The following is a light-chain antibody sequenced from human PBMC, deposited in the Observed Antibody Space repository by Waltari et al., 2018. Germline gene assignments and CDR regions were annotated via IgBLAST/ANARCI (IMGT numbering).Light chain of an antibody. Sequence: DIQMTQSPSTLSASVGYRVTITCRASQSISNWLAWYQQKPGKAPKLLIYKASTLESRVPSRFSGSGSGTEFTLTISSLQPDDFATYYCQQYNSYSLLTFGGGTKVEIK. CDR3: QQYNSYSLLT. J-gene: IGKJ4*01. V-gene: IGKV1-5*03. CDR1: QSISNW. CDR2: KAS.